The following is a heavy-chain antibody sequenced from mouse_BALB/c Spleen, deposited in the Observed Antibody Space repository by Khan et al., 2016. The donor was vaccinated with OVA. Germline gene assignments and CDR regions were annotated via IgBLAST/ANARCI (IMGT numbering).Heavy chain of an antibody. J-gene: IGHJ3*01. Sequence: QVQLKQSGAELARPGASVKMSCKASGYTFTSYTIHWIKLRPGQGLEWIGYINPNNGYTNYNQKFKDKATLTADKSSTTAYLQLSSLTSDDSAVYNCVRAGDYYRNDGWFAYWGQGTLVTVSA. CDR2: INPNNGYT. D-gene: IGHD2-14*01. V-gene: IGHV1-4*01. CDR3: VRAGDYYRNDGWFAY. CDR1: GYTFTSYT.